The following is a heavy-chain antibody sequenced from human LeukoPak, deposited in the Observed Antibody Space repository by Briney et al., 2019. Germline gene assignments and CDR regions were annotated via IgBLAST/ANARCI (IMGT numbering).Heavy chain of an antibody. Sequence: SETLSLTYTVSGGSISSYYWSWIRQPPGKGLEWIGCIYYSGSTNYNPSLKSRVTISVDTSKNQFSLKLSSVTAADTAVYYCAREVPYSGSYHTLFDYWGQGTLVTVSS. CDR1: GGSISSYY. V-gene: IGHV4-59*01. J-gene: IGHJ4*02. CDR3: AREVPYSGSYHTLFDY. CDR2: IYYSGST. D-gene: IGHD1-26*01.